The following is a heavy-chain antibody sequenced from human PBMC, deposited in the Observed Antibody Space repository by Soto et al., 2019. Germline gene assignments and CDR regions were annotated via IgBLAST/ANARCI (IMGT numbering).Heavy chain of an antibody. CDR3: ARGLYSSSWYLMGYYYGMDV. D-gene: IGHD6-13*01. J-gene: IGHJ6*02. CDR1: GGSFSGYY. V-gene: IGHV4-34*01. Sequence: QVQLQQWGAGLLKPSETLSLTCAVYGGSFSGYYWSWIRQPPGKGLEWIGEINHSGSTNYNPSLKSRVTISVDTSKNQFYLKLSSVTAADKAVYYCARGLYSSSWYLMGYYYGMDVWGQGTTVTVSS. CDR2: INHSGST.